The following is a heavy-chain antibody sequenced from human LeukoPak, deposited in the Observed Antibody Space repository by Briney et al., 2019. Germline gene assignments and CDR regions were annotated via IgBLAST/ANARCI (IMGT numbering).Heavy chain of an antibody. CDR1: GGSISSGSYY. CDR2: IYTSGST. CDR3: AREYYYDFWSGGEGWFDP. Sequence: SQTLSLTCTVSGGSISSGSYYWSWIRQPAGKGLEWIGRIYTSGSTNYNPSLKSRVTISVDTSKNQFSLKLSSVTAADTAVYYCAREYYYDFWSGGEGWFDPWGQGTLVTVSS. V-gene: IGHV4-61*02. J-gene: IGHJ5*02. D-gene: IGHD3-3*01.